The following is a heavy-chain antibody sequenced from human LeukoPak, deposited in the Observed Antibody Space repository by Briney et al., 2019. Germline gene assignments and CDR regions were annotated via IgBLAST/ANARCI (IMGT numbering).Heavy chain of an antibody. D-gene: IGHD1-1*01. CDR2: ISGSGGST. CDR1: GFTFSSYA. J-gene: IGHJ6*02. CDR3: ATWAFYHNLDV. V-gene: IGHV3-23*01. Sequence: GGSLRLSCAASGFTFSSYAMSWVRQAPGKGLEWVSAISGSGGSTYYADSVKGRFTISRDNSKNTLYLQMSSLTSVDTALYYCATWAFYHNLDVWGQGTTVAVSS.